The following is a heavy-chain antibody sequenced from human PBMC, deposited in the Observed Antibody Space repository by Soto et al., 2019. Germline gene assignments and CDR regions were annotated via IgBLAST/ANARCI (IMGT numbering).Heavy chain of an antibody. CDR3: ARARSSSSGNFDD. CDR1: GGSFSGYY. Sequence: SETLSLTCAVYGGSFSGYYWSWIRQPPGKGLEWIGEINHSGSTNYNPSLKSRVTISVDTSKNQFSLKLSSVTAADTAVYYCARARSSSSGNFDDWGQGTLVTVSS. D-gene: IGHD6-6*01. CDR2: INHSGST. J-gene: IGHJ4*02. V-gene: IGHV4-34*01.